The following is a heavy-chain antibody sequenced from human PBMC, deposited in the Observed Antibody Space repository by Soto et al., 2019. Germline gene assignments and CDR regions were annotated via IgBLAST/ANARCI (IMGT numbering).Heavy chain of an antibody. D-gene: IGHD5-12*01. Sequence: PSETLSLTCAVYGGSFSGYYWSWIRQPPGKGLEWIGEINHSGSTNYNPSLKSRVTVSVDTSKNQFSLKLSSVTAADTAVYCCARLVIVATMWAFDIWGQGTMVTVSS. J-gene: IGHJ3*02. CDR2: INHSGST. CDR3: ARLVIVATMWAFDI. CDR1: GGSFSGYY. V-gene: IGHV4-34*01.